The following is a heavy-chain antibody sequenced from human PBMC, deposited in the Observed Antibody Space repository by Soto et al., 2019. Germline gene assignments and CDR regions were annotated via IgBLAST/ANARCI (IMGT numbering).Heavy chain of an antibody. CDR2: IDPTGSYV. CDR3: AXHCSRTTCRSYYGMDV. D-gene: IGHD2-2*01. Sequence: GESLKISCKGSGYSFTTYWINWVRQMPGKGLEWMGKIDPTGSYVNYSPSFQGHVTISSDKSISTTYLQWSTLMASDTATYYCAXHCSRTTCRSYYGMDVWGQGTTVTVSS. J-gene: IGHJ6*02. V-gene: IGHV5-10-1*01. CDR1: GYSFTTYW.